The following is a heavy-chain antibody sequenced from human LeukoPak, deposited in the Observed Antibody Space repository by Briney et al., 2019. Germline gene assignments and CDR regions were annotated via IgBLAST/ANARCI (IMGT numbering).Heavy chain of an antibody. J-gene: IGHJ6*04. CDR2: INHSGST. Sequence: SETLSLTCAVYGGSFSGYYWSWIRQPPGKGLEWIGVINHSGSTNYNPSLKSRVTISVDTSKNQFSLKLTSVNAADTAVFYCARGRGKFYGSGSYYNGDYGMDVWGKGTTVTVSS. CDR1: GGSFSGYY. D-gene: IGHD3-10*01. V-gene: IGHV4-34*01. CDR3: ARGRGKFYGSGSYYNGDYGMDV.